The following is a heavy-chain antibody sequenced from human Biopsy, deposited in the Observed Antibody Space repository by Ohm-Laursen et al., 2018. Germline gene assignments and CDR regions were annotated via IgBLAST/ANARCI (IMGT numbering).Heavy chain of an antibody. CDR2: TYYRSKWYN. Sequence: QTLSLTCAISGDSVSSNSAAWNWIRQSPSRGLEWLGRTYYRSKWYNDYAVFVKSRITINPDTSKNQFSLQLNSVTPGDTAVYYCARETPTGIPFNWFDPWGQGTLVTVSS. CDR3: ARETPTGIPFNWFDP. J-gene: IGHJ5*02. D-gene: IGHD1-1*01. V-gene: IGHV6-1*01. CDR1: GDSVSSNSAA.